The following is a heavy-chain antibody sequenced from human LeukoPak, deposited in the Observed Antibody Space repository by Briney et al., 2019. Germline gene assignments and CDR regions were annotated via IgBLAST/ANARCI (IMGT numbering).Heavy chain of an antibody. CDR2: ISSSSSYI. CDR1: GFTFSSYS. Sequence: GGSLRLSCAASGFTFSSYSMNWVRQAPGKGLEWVSSISSSSSYIYYADSVKGRFTISRDNAKNPLYLQMNSLIAEDTAVYYCARDFTVTTRLFDYWGQGTLVTVSS. CDR3: ARDFTVTTRLFDY. V-gene: IGHV3-21*01. D-gene: IGHD4-17*01. J-gene: IGHJ4*02.